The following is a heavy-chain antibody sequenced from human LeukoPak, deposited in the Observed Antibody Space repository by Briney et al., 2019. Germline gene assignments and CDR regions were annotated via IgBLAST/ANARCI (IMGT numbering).Heavy chain of an antibody. V-gene: IGHV1-2*06. CDR2: INPNSGAT. Sequence: ASVNVSCKASGYTFTNFYMHWVRQAPGQGLEWMGRINPNSGATNYAQKFQGRVTMTRDTSINTAYMELTGLRSDDAAVYYCASAIAVTGSNYFDYWGQGTLVTVSS. J-gene: IGHJ4*02. D-gene: IGHD6-19*01. CDR3: ASAIAVTGSNYFDY. CDR1: GYTFTNFY.